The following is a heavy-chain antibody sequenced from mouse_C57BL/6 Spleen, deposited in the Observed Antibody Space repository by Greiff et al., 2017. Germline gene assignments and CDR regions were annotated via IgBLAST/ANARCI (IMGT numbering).Heavy chain of an antibody. CDR2: IDPSDSYT. CDR3: ARIYDGYHDY. CDR1: GYTFTSYW. D-gene: IGHD2-3*01. J-gene: IGHJ2*01. Sequence: QVQLKQSGAELVMPGASVKLSCKASGYTFTSYWMHWVKQRPGQGLEWIGEIDPSDSYTNYNQKFKGKSTVTVDKSSSTAYMQLSSLTSEDSAVYYCARIYDGYHDYWGQGTTLTVSS. V-gene: IGHV1-69*01.